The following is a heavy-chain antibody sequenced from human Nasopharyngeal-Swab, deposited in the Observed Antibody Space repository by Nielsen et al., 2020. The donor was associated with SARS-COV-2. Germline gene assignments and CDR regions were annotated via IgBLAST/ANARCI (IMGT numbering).Heavy chain of an antibody. J-gene: IGHJ2*01. Sequence: SETLSLTCTVSGGSISSGSYYWSWIRQPAGKGLEWIGRIYTSGSTNYNPSLKSRVTISVDTSKNQFSLKLSSVTAADTAVYYCARGVAGWYFDLWGRGTLVTVSP. V-gene: IGHV4-61*02. CDR2: IYTSGST. D-gene: IGHD6-19*01. CDR3: ARGVAGWYFDL. CDR1: GGSISSGSYY.